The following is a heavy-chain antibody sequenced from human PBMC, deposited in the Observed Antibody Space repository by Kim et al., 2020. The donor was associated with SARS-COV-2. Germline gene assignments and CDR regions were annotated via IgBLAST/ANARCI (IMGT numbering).Heavy chain of an antibody. CDR2: IFYSGST. V-gene: IGHV4-31*03. D-gene: IGHD3-3*01. J-gene: IGHJ4*02. CDR1: GGSISSGGYY. Sequence: SETLSLTCTVSGGSISSGGYYWSWIRQHPGKGLEWIGYIFYSGSTYYNPSLKSRVTISVDTSKNQFSLKLSSVTAADTAVYYCARGILITIFGVVAHLDYWGQGTVVTVSS. CDR3: ARGILITIFGVVAHLDY.